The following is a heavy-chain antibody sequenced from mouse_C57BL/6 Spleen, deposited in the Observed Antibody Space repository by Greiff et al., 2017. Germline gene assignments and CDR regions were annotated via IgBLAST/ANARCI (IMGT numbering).Heavy chain of an antibody. CDR1: GYTFTSYW. V-gene: IGHV1-55*01. CDR3: ARGYYVHEGLFDY. CDR2: IYPGSGST. Sequence: QVHVKQPGAELVKPGASVKMSCKASGYTFTSYWITWVKQRPGQGLEWIGDIYPGSGSTNYNEKFKSKATLTVDTSSSTAYMQLSSLTSEDSAVYYCARGYYVHEGLFDYWGQGTTRTVSS. J-gene: IGHJ2*01. D-gene: IGHD1-1*01.